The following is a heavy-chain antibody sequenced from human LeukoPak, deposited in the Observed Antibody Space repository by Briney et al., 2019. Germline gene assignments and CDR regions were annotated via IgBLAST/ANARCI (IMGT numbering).Heavy chain of an antibody. CDR3: TLYSY. V-gene: IGHV3-23*01. CDR2: ISDIGDAT. CDR1: GFTFSSHG. J-gene: IGHJ4*02. Sequence: GGSLRLSCAASGFTFSSHGMSWVRQAPGKGLEWISHISDIGDATYYADSVKGRFTNSRDSSKNTVYLQMNSLRAEDTAVYYCTLYSYWGQGTLVTVSS. D-gene: IGHD2-21*01.